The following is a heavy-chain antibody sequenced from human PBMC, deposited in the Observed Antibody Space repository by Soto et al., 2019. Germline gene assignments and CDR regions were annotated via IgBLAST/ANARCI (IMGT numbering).Heavy chain of an antibody. CDR3: AKDRDDYGDLAPIGLSWYFDL. V-gene: IGHV3-23*01. Sequence: GGSLRLSCAASGFTFSSYAMSWVRQAPGKGLEWVSAISGSGGSTYYADSVKGRFTISRDNSKNTLYLQMNSLRAEDTAVYYCAKDRDDYGDLAPIGLSWYFDLWGRGTLVTVSS. CDR2: ISGSGGST. D-gene: IGHD4-17*01. CDR1: GFTFSSYA. J-gene: IGHJ2*01.